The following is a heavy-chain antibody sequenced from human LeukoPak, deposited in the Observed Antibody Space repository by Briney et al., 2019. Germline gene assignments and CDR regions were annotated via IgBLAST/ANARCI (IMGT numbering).Heavy chain of an antibody. D-gene: IGHD1-26*01. CDR2: IPYDGNNK. V-gene: IGHV3-30*02. CDR3: VKDGDDSGSYLVY. J-gene: IGHJ4*02. CDR1: RFTFSSYG. Sequence: GSLRLSCAASRFTFSSYGMHWVRQAPGKGLEWVAFIPYDGNNKYYADSVKGRFTISRDNSKNTLYLQMNSLRAEDTAVYYCVKDGDDSGSYLVYWGQGTLVTVSS.